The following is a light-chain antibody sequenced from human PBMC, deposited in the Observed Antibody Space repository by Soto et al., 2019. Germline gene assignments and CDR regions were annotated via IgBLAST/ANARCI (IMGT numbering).Light chain of an antibody. J-gene: IGKJ2*01. CDR2: NVS. CDR3: LQGSHWPRT. V-gene: IGKV2-30*01. CDR1: QSLVYRDGNTY. Sequence: DVVMTQSPLSLPVTLGQPASISCKSSQSLVYRDGNTYLNWFQQRPGQSPRRLIYNVSKRDSGVPDRFSGSGSGTDFTLKIRRVEAEDVGVYYCLQGSHWPRTFGQGTKLEIK.